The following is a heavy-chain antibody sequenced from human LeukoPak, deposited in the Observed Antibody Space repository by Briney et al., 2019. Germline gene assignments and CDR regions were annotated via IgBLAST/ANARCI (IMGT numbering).Heavy chain of an antibody. Sequence: GGSLRLSCAASGFTFSSYAMHWVRQAPGKGLEWVAVISYDGSNKYYADSVKGRFTISRDNSKNTLYLQMNSLRAEDTAVYYCARERVAGTDYWGQGTLVTASS. J-gene: IGHJ4*02. CDR1: GFTFSSYA. CDR2: ISYDGSNK. D-gene: IGHD6-19*01. CDR3: ARERVAGTDY. V-gene: IGHV3-30-3*01.